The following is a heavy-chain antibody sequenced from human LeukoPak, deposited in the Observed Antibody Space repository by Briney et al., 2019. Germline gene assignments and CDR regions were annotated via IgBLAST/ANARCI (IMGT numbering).Heavy chain of an antibody. CDR2: INPNTGGT. Sequence: ASVKVSCKASGYIFSDYYMHWARQAPGQGLEWMGWINPNTGGTSCAQKFQGRVTMTTDTSITTAYMDLSSLRSDDMAVYYCARAGDNLTGYYKEYYMDVWGKGTTVTVTS. D-gene: IGHD3-9*01. J-gene: IGHJ6*03. V-gene: IGHV1-2*02. CDR3: ARAGDNLTGYYKEYYMDV. CDR1: GYIFSDYY.